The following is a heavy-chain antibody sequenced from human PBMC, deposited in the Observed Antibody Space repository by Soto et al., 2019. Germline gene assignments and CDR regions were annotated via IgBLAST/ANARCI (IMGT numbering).Heavy chain of an antibody. V-gene: IGHV4-39*01. J-gene: IGHJ4*02. D-gene: IGHD3-16*01. CDR3: ARQGDAYRALDY. Sequence: PSETLSLTCSVSGGSIITDTSFCDWIRQSPGRGLEWIGSISYAGSTRYSPSLQSRITISLDRSKNEFSLRLSSVTAADTGVYYCARQGDAYRALDYWGLGTQVTVSS. CDR2: ISYAGST. CDR1: GGSIITDTSF.